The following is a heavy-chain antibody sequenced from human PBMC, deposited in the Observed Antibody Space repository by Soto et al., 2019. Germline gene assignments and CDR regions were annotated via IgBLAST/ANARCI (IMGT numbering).Heavy chain of an antibody. D-gene: IGHD2-8*01. J-gene: IGHJ6*02. CDR1: GFSFSSFA. Sequence: EVQLLESGGGFIHPGGSLRLSCAASGFSFSSFAMNWVRQAPGKGLEWVSIINGSADSTFYADSVKGRFTISRDNSKSTLYLQINSLRAEDTAVYYCAKTRGAMIYAISVYGMDVWGQGTTVTVSS. CDR3: AKTRGAMIYAISVYGMDV. V-gene: IGHV3-23*01. CDR2: INGSADST.